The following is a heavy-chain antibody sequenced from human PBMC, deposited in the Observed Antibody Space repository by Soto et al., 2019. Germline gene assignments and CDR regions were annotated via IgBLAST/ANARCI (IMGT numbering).Heavy chain of an antibody. Sequence: LSLTCTVSGGSISSGGYYWSWIRQHPGKGLEWIGYIYYSGSTYYNPSLKSRVTISVDTSKNQFSLKLSSVTAADTAVYYCARGSSRSPTRSYYYDSSGYRNWFDPWGQGTLVTVSS. J-gene: IGHJ5*02. CDR3: ARGSSRSPTRSYYYDSSGYRNWFDP. V-gene: IGHV4-31*03. CDR1: GGSISSGGYY. CDR2: IYYSGST. D-gene: IGHD3-22*01.